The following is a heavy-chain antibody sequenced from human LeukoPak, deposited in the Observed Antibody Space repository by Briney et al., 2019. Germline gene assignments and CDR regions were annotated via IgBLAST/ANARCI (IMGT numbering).Heavy chain of an antibody. CDR3: ARGTRNYDSSGYYWSAEYFQH. Sequence: SETLSLTCAVYGGSFSGYYWSWIRQPPGKGLEWIGEINHSGSTNYNPSLKSRVTISVDTSKNQFSLKLSSVTAADTAVYYCARGTRNYDSSGYYWSAEYFQHWGQGTLVTVSS. J-gene: IGHJ1*01. CDR2: INHSGST. CDR1: GGSFSGYY. V-gene: IGHV4-34*01. D-gene: IGHD3-22*01.